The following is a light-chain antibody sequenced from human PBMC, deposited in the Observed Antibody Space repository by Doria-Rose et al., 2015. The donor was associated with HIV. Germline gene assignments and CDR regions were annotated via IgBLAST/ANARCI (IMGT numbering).Light chain of an antibody. Sequence: LGARVTITCRASQTVSTYFHWFQQEPGKAPKLLIYATSRLQSGVPSRFSGSGSGTDFTLTISGLQPGDFATYYCQQTYSSPPWTFGQGTKVEMK. J-gene: IGKJ1*01. CDR2: ATS. CDR1: QTVSTY. CDR3: QQTYSSPPWT. V-gene: IGKV1-39*01.